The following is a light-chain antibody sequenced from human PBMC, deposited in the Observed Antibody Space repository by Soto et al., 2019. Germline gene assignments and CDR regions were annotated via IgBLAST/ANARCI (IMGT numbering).Light chain of an antibody. CDR1: QGISSY. J-gene: IGKJ4*01. V-gene: IGKV1-9*01. CDR3: QQLNSYPLT. Sequence: IQLTQSPSSLSASVGDRVTITCRASQGISSYLAWYQQKPGKAPKLLIYAASTLQSGVPSRFSGSGSGTDFTLTISSLQTEDFANYYCQQLNSYPLTFGGGTKV. CDR2: AAS.